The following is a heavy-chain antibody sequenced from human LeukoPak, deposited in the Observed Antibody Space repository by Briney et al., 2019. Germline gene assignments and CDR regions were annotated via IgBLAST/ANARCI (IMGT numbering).Heavy chain of an antibody. V-gene: IGHV3-23*01. CDR2: ISGSGGST. D-gene: IGHD6-13*01. CDR1: GFTFSSYA. J-gene: IGHJ3*02. Sequence: QPGXXXXXSCAASGFTFSSYAMSWARQAPGKGLEWVSAISGSGGSTYYADSVKGRFTISRDNSKNTLYLQMNSLRAEDTAVYYCASLLAGPNAFDIWGQGTMVTVSS. CDR3: ASLLAGPNAFDI.